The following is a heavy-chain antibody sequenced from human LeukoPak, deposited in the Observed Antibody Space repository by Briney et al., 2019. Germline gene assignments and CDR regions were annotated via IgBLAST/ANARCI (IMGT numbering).Heavy chain of an antibody. J-gene: IGHJ4*02. Sequence: GGSLRLSCAASGFTFSSYSMNWVRQAPGKGLEWVSSTSSSSSYIYYADSVKGRFTISRDNAKNSLYLQMNSLRAEDTAVYYCARDTGGGYSSGWYPLDYWGQGTLVTVSS. CDR2: TSSSSSYI. D-gene: IGHD6-19*01. V-gene: IGHV3-21*01. CDR3: ARDTGGGYSSGWYPLDY. CDR1: GFTFSSYS.